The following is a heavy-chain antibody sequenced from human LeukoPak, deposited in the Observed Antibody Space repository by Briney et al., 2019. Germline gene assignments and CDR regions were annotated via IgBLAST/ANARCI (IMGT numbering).Heavy chain of an antibody. CDR3: ARLHSSGWGSYYFDY. Sequence: ASVKVSCKASGYTFTGYYMHWVRQAPGQGLEWMGWINPNSGGTNYAQKFQGWVTMTGDTSISTAYMELSRLRSDDTAVYYCARLHSSGWGSYYFDYWGQGTLVTVSS. J-gene: IGHJ4*02. CDR1: GYTFTGYY. CDR2: INPNSGGT. V-gene: IGHV1-2*04. D-gene: IGHD6-19*01.